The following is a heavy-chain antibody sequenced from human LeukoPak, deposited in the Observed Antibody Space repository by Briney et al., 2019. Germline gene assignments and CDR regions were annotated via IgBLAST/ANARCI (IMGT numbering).Heavy chain of an antibody. D-gene: IGHD2-15*01. CDR3: AKADIVVVVAAIVDY. CDR1: GFTFSSYA. CDR2: ISGSGGST. Sequence: PGGSLRLSCAASGFTFSSYAMSWVRQAPGKGLEWVSAISGSGGSTYYADSVKGGFTISRDNSKNTLYLQMNSLRAEDTAVYYCAKADIVVVVAAIVDYWGQGTLVTVSS. V-gene: IGHV3-23*01. J-gene: IGHJ4*02.